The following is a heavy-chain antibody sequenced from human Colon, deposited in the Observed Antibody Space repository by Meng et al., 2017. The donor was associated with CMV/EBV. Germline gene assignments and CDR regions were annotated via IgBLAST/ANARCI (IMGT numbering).Heavy chain of an antibody. V-gene: IGHV3-48*03. Sequence: LTGAASGFTFSSYEMHWVRQAPGKGLEWVSYISTTGLNIYYADSVKGRFTISRDNGKNSLYLQMSSLRAEDTALYYCARKGWDYREAFDVWGQGTMVTVSS. CDR2: ISTTGLNI. CDR3: ARKGWDYREAFDV. D-gene: IGHD1-26*01. CDR1: GFTFSSYE. J-gene: IGHJ3*01.